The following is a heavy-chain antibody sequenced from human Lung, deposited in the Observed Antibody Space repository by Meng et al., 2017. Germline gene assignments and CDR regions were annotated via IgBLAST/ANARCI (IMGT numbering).Heavy chain of an antibody. CDR2: INHSGST. D-gene: IGHD4-11*01. Sequence: VPLHRRGAGLLKPSETLALTCVVSGGSFSDYYWSWIRHPPGKGLEWIGEINHSGSTNYNPSLESRATISVDTSQNNLSLKLSSVTAADSAVYYCARGPTTMAHDFDYWGQGTLVTVSS. CDR1: GGSFSDYY. CDR3: ARGPTTMAHDFDY. J-gene: IGHJ4*02. V-gene: IGHV4-34*01.